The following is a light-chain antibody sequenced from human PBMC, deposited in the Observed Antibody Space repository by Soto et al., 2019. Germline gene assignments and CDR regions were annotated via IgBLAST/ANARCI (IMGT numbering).Light chain of an antibody. CDR1: SRDVGGSNY. CDR2: EVN. CDR3: GSYISSNTLEV. J-gene: IGLJ2*01. Sequence: QSALIQPASVSGSPGQSITISCTGTSRDVGGSNYVSWYQHHPHRAPKLLIYEVNYRPSGVSSRFSGSKSGNTASLTISGLQAEDEADYYCGSYISSNTLEVFGVGTKLTVL. V-gene: IGLV2-14*01.